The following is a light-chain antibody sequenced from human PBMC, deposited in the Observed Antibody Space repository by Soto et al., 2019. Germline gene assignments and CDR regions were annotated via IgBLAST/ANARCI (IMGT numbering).Light chain of an antibody. CDR2: GAS. CDR3: QQYGSSPMYP. V-gene: IGKV3-20*01. CDR1: QSVSSSY. Sequence: EIVLTQSPGTLSLSPGERATLSCRASQSVSSSYLAWYQQKPGQAPRLLIYGASSRATGIPDRFSGSGSGTDFTLTISRLEPEDFPVYYCQQYGSSPMYPFGQWTKLEIK. J-gene: IGKJ2*01.